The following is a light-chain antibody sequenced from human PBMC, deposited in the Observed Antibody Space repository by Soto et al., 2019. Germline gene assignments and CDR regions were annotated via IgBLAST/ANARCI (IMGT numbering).Light chain of an antibody. CDR3: QQYDNLPQIT. CDR2: DAS. Sequence: DIQMTQSPSSLSASIGDRVTITFQASQDINNYLNWYQQKPGKAPKLLIYDASNLETGVPSRFSRSGSLTDFTFTIRGLQPEDIATEYCQQYDNLPQITGGQGTRLQIK. J-gene: IGKJ5*01. V-gene: IGKV1-33*01. CDR1: QDINNY.